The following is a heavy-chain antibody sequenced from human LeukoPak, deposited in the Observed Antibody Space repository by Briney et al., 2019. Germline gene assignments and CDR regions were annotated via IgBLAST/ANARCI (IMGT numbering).Heavy chain of an antibody. D-gene: IGHD2-21*02. J-gene: IGHJ4*02. Sequence: ASVKVSCKASGYTFTSYAMNWVRQAPGQGLEWMGWINTNTGDPTYAQGFTGRFVFSLDTSVSTAYLQISSLKAEDTAVYYCARGPPIVVVTALVYFDYWGQGTLVTVSS. V-gene: IGHV7-4-1*02. CDR3: ARGPPIVVVTALVYFDY. CDR2: INTNTGDP. CDR1: GYTFTSYA.